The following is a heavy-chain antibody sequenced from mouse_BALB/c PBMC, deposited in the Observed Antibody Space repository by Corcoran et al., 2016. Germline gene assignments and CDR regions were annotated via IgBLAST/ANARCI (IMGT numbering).Heavy chain of an antibody. J-gene: IGHJ3*01. D-gene: IGHD2-2*01. V-gene: IGHV1S136*01. CDR1: GYTFTSYV. CDR2: INPYNDGT. CDR3: ARNGNDVGVAY. Sequence: EVQLQQSGPELVKPGASVKMSCKASGYTFTSYVMHWVKQKPGQGLAWIGYINPYNDGTKYNEKLKGQATLTSDKSSSTAYMELSRLTSEDSAVYYCARNGNDVGVAYWGQGTLVTVSA.